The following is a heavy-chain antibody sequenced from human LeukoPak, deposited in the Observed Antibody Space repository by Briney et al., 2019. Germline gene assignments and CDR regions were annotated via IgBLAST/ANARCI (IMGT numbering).Heavy chain of an antibody. Sequence: SVKVSCKASGYTFTSYYMHWVRQAPGQRLEWMGIINPSGGSTSYAQKFQGRVTMTRDTSTSTVYMELSSLRSEDTAVYYCARDASGQGVDTAMTAPCDYWGQGTLVTVSS. CDR1: GYTFTSYY. CDR3: ARDASGQGVDTAMTAPCDY. CDR2: INPSGGST. D-gene: IGHD5-18*01. J-gene: IGHJ4*02. V-gene: IGHV1-46*01.